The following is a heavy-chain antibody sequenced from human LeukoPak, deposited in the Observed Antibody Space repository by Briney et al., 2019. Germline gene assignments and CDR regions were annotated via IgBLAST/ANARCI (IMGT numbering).Heavy chain of an antibody. CDR2: IYTGGNT. J-gene: IGHJ4*02. CDR1: EFTVSSYY. D-gene: IGHD1-7*01. Sequence: GGSLRLSRAASEFTVSSYYMTWVRQAPGKGLEWVSLIYTGGNTYYADSVKDRFTISRDISRNTLYLQMNSLRADDTAVYYCASCRWNYHYFQSWGQGTLVTVSS. CDR3: ASCRWNYHYFQS. V-gene: IGHV3-66*01.